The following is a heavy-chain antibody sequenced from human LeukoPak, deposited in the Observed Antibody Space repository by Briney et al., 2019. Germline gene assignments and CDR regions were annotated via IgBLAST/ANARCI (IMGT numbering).Heavy chain of an antibody. CDR1: GYTFTSYA. J-gene: IGHJ4*02. CDR2: INAGNGNT. CDR3: AREIRDYLFDY. V-gene: IGHV1-3*01. Sequence: ASVKVSCKASGYTFTSYAMHWVRQAPGQRLEWMGWINAGNGNTKYSQKFQGRVTITRDTSASTAYMGLSSLRSEDTAVYYCAREIRDYLFDYWGQGTLVTVSS. D-gene: IGHD4-11*01.